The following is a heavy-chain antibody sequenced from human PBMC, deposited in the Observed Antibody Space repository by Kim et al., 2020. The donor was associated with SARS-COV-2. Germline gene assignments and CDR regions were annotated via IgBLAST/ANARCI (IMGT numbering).Heavy chain of an antibody. CDR1: GGSISSSSYY. Sequence: SETLSLTCTVSGGSISSSSYYWGWIRQPPGKGLEWIGSIYYSGSTYYNPFLKSRVTISVDTSKNQFSLTLSSVTAADTAVYYCARLGDYDILTGYQYYFDYWGQGTLVTVSS. J-gene: IGHJ4*02. CDR2: IYYSGST. V-gene: IGHV4-39*07. D-gene: IGHD3-9*01. CDR3: ARLGDYDILTGYQYYFDY.